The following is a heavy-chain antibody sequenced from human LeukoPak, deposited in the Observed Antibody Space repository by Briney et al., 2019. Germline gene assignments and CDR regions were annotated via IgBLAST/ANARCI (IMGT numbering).Heavy chain of an antibody. J-gene: IGHJ5*02. CDR1: GYTFTSYG. D-gene: IGHD6-13*01. CDR3: ARASPYSSSRSGWFDP. Sequence: ASVKVSCKASGYTFTSYGISWVRQAPGQGLEWMGLISAYNGNTNYAQKLQGRVTMTTDTSTSTAYMELRSLRSDDTAVYYCARASPYSSSRSGWFDPWGQGTLVTVSS. CDR2: ISAYNGNT. V-gene: IGHV1-18*01.